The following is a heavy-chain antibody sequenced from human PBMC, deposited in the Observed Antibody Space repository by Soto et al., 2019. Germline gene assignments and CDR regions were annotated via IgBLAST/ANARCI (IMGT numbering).Heavy chain of an antibody. Sequence: EVQLLESGGGLAQPWGSLRLSCAASGFTFSSYAMSWVRQAPGKGLEWVSAISGSGGRTYYADSVKGRFTISRDNSKNKLYLQMNSLRVEDTAVYYCAKQGCSSGSNLYCWGQGTLVTVSS. J-gene: IGHJ4*02. V-gene: IGHV3-23*01. CDR2: ISGSGGRT. CDR1: GFTFSSYA. CDR3: AKQGCSSGSNLYC. D-gene: IGHD6-19*01.